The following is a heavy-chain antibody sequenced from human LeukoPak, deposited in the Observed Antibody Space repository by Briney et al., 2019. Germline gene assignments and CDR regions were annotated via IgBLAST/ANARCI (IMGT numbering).Heavy chain of an antibody. Sequence: GGSLRLSCAVSGFTFSSYWMTWDRQAPGKGLEWVAKIKEDGSEKYYVDSVKGRFTVSRDNVKNSLFLQMNSLRVEDTAAYYCARLHSAVYYGDAFDIWGQGTMVTVSS. D-gene: IGHD3-16*01. CDR3: ARLHSAVYYGDAFDI. CDR1: GFTFSSYW. V-gene: IGHV3-7*03. CDR2: IKEDGSEK. J-gene: IGHJ3*02.